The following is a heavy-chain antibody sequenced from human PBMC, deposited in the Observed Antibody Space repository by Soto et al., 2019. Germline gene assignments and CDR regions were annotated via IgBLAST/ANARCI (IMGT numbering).Heavy chain of an antibody. J-gene: IGHJ3*02. D-gene: IGHD4-17*01. CDR2: ISAYNGNT. Sequence: ASVKVSCKASGYTFTSYGISWVRQAPGQGLEWMGWISAYNGNTNYAQKLQGRVTMTTDTSTSTAYMELRSLRSDDTAVYYCARDLYGDYSRDAFDIWGQGTLVTVS. CDR3: ARDLYGDYSRDAFDI. V-gene: IGHV1-18*01. CDR1: GYTFTSYG.